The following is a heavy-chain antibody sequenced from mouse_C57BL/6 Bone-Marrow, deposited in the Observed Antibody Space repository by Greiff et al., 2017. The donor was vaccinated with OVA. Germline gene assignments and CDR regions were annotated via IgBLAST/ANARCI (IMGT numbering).Heavy chain of an antibody. D-gene: IGHD1-1*01. J-gene: IGHJ1*03. CDR3: ARGDYYGSNPRWYFDV. CDR2: IDPSDSYT. V-gene: IGHV1-69*01. Sequence: QVQLQQPGAELVMPGASVKLSCKASGYTFTSYWMHWVKQRPGQGLEWIGEIDPSDSYTNYNQKFKGKSTLTVDKSSSTAYMQLSSLTSEDSAVYYCARGDYYGSNPRWYFDVWGTGTTVTVSS. CDR1: GYTFTSYW.